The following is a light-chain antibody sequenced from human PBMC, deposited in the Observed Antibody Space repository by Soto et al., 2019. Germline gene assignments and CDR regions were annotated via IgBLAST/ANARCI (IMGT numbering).Light chain of an antibody. J-gene: IGKJ4*01. Sequence: IQMTQCPAILAASVGDRVTLTCQASQDISNYLNWYQQKPGKAPKLLIYDASNLETGVPSRFSGSGSGTDFTFTISSLQPEDIATYYCQQYDNLPLTFGGGTKVDIK. CDR1: QDISNY. CDR3: QQYDNLPLT. V-gene: IGKV1-33*01. CDR2: DAS.